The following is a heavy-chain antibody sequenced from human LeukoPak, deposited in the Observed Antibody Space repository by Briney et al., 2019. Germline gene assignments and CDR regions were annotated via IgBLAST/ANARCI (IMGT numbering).Heavy chain of an antibody. V-gene: IGHV3-74*01. D-gene: IGHD2-15*01. J-gene: IGHJ2*01. Sequence: GGSLRLSCAASGFNVSYYSMTWVRQAPGKGLAWVSRITNDGSATGYADSVKGRFTISRDNAKNTLYLHMDSLSPEDTAVYYCARDASPGYFDLWGRGTLVTVSS. CDR3: ARDASPGYFDL. CDR2: ITNDGSAT. CDR1: GFNVSYYS.